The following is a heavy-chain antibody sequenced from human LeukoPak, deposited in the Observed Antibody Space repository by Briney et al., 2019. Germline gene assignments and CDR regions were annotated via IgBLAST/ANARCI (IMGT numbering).Heavy chain of an antibody. J-gene: IGHJ4*02. CDR1: GLTFSSYP. Sequence: GGSLRLSCAASGLTFSSYPMHWVRQAPGKGLDWVAVISRDGSNEYCADSVKGRFTISRDSSKHTLYLQMNSLRAEDTAVYYCATVIDNSGSLGFWGQGTLVTVSS. V-gene: IGHV3-30*14. CDR2: ISRDGSNE. CDR3: ATVIDNSGSLGF. D-gene: IGHD3-22*01.